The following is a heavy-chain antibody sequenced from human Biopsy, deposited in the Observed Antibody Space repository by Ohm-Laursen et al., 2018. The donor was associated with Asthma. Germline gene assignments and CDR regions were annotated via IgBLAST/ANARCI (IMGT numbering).Heavy chain of an antibody. CDR3: ARARCYYYYCDMEV. V-gene: IGHV1-69*13. CDR2: LSPIFGAI. J-gene: IGHJ6*02. CDR1: GGTLNNNA. D-gene: IGHD3-16*02. Sequence: AVKASCTASGGTLNNNAINWVRQAPGQGLGWMGGLSPIFGAIRYAQNFQGRVTITADVFTNTVHMELSSLRSEEAAVLYCARARCYYYYCDMEVWGQGTTVTVSS.